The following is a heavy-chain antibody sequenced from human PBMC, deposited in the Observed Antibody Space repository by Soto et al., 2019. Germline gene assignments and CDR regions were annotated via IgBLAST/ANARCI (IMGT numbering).Heavy chain of an antibody. V-gene: IGHV1-69*02. CDR1: GGTFSSYT. CDR2: IGPILGIA. Sequence: QVQLVQSGAEVKKPGSSVKVSCKASGGTFSSYTISWVRQAPGQGLEWMGRIGPILGIANYAQKFQGRVTITADKSTSTAYMELSSLRSEDTAVYYCASDLDRDFPFDYWGQGTLVTVSS. CDR3: ASDLDRDFPFDY. J-gene: IGHJ4*02.